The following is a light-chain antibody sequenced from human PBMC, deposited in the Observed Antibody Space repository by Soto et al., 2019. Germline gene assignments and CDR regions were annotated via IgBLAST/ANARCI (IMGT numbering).Light chain of an antibody. V-gene: IGKV3-20*01. J-gene: IGKJ1*01. Sequence: EIVMTQSPATLSVSPGERATLSCRASQSVGSDLAWYQQKPGQAPRLVIYAASSRATGVPDRFSGSGSGTHFTLTISGLEPGDFGVYSCQQYGNSPRTFGQGTKVDIK. CDR1: QSVGSD. CDR2: AAS. CDR3: QQYGNSPRT.